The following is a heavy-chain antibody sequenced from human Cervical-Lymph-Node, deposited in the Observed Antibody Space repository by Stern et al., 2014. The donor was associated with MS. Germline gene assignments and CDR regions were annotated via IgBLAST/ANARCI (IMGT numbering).Heavy chain of an antibody. Sequence: QVQLVESGAEVKKPGSSVKVSCKASGGTFSNYAINWVRQAPGQGLEWMGGIIPLFGTSNYAQRFQGRVTLNTDNSTSTVYMELSSLRSEDTAVYYCARGVAGNYFDYWGQGTLVTVSS. V-gene: IGHV1-69*06. CDR1: GGTFSNYA. D-gene: IGHD6-19*01. J-gene: IGHJ4*02. CDR3: ARGVAGNYFDY. CDR2: IIPLFGTS.